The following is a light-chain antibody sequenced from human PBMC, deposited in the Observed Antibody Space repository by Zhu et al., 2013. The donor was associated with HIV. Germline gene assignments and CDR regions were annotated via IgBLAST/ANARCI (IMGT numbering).Light chain of an antibody. CDR1: SGSVSTSSY. V-gene: IGLV8-61*01. Sequence: QTVVTQEPSFSVSPGGTVTLTCGLSSGSVSTSSYPSWYQQTPGQAPRTLIYTTNTRSSGVPDRFSGSILGNRAALTITGAQADDESDYYCALYMGNGIVVFGGGTKLTVL. CDR2: TTN. J-gene: IGLJ2*01. CDR3: ALYMGNGIVV.